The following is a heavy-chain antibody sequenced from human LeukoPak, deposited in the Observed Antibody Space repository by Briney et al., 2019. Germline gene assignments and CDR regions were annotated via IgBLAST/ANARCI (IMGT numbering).Heavy chain of an antibody. CDR2: ISSRGGAI. J-gene: IGHJ2*01. Sequence: GGSLRLSCAASEFTFRNYEMNWVRQAPGKGLEWVSYISSRGGAIYYAYSLKGQFTISRDNAKNSLYLQMGSLRAEDTAVYYCAKLTEVAPTRPQGFDLWGRGTLVTVSS. D-gene: IGHD5-12*01. CDR3: AKLTEVAPTRPQGFDL. CDR1: EFTFRNYE. V-gene: IGHV3-48*03.